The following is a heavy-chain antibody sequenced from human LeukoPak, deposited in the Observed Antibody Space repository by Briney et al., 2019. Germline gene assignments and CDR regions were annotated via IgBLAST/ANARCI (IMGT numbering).Heavy chain of an antibody. CDR2: ISGSGGST. V-gene: IGHV3-23*01. CDR1: GFTFSSYA. D-gene: IGHD3-22*01. J-gene: IGHJ5*02. CDR3: AKDSGYDSSGYHFNWFDP. Sequence: PGGCLRLSCTASGFTFSSYAMSWVRQAPGKGLEWVSAISGSGGSTYYADSVKGRFTISRDNSKNTLYLQMNSLRAEDTAVYYCAKDSGYDSSGYHFNWFDPWGQGTLVTVSS.